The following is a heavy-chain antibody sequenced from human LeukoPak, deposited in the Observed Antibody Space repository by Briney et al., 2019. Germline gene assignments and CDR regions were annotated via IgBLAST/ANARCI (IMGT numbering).Heavy chain of an antibody. Sequence: SETLSLTCTVSGGSISSSSYYWGWIRQPPGKELEWIGSIYSGGSSYYNPSLRSRVSMSVDTSKNQFSLKLSSVIAADTAVYYCAREGGYCNSGYCYISLDYWGQGALLTVSS. CDR2: IYSGGSS. J-gene: IGHJ4*02. CDR3: AREGGYCNSGYCYISLDY. D-gene: IGHD2-2*02. V-gene: IGHV4-39*07. CDR1: GGSISSSSYY.